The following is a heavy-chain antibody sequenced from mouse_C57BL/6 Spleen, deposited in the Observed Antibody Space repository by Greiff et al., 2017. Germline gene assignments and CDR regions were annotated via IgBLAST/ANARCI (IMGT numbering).Heavy chain of an antibody. CDR3: ARPDSNHYAMDD. CDR2: ISSGSSTI. Sequence: EVQVVESGGGLVKPGGSLKLSCAASGFTFSDYGMHWVRQAPEKGLEWVAYISSGSSTIYYADTMKGRITISRDNAKNTLFLQMTSLRSEDTALYYCARPDSNHYAMDDWGQGTSVTVSS. CDR1: GFTFSDYG. J-gene: IGHJ4*01. V-gene: IGHV5-17*01. D-gene: IGHD2-5*01.